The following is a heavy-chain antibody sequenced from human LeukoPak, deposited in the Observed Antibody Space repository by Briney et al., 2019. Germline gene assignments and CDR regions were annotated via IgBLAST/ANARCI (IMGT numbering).Heavy chain of an antibody. CDR2: ISSSSSSYI. CDR3: ARENSLGSGYSHFDY. CDR1: GFTFSSYS. J-gene: IGHJ4*02. D-gene: IGHD5-12*01. Sequence: GGSLRLSCAASGFTFSSYSMNWVRQAPGKGLEWVSSISSSSSSYIYYADSVKGRFTISRVNAKNSLYLQMNSLRAEDTAVYYCARENSLGSGYSHFDYWGQGTLVTVSS. V-gene: IGHV3-21*01.